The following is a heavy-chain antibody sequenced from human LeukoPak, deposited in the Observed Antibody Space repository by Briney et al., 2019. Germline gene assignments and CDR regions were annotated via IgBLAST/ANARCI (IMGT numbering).Heavy chain of an antibody. CDR1: GFSVSTNY. Sequence: GGSLTLSCAASGFSVSTNYMIWVRQAPGMGLECVSVISNHGTTYYADSVKGRFTISRDNSKNTLYLQMNSLRTEDTGLYYCGKEGDQYTSRRLDFWGQGTLVTVSS. CDR3: GKEGDQYTSRRLDF. CDR2: ISNHGTT. V-gene: IGHV3-66*03. D-gene: IGHD6-13*01. J-gene: IGHJ4*02.